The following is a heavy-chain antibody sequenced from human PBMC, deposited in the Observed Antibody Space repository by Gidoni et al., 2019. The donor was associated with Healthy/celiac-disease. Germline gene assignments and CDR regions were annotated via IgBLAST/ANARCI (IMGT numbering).Heavy chain of an antibody. CDR1: GFTFRSYG. J-gene: IGHJ5*02. CDR3: ARGWYYYGSGWIDP. V-gene: IGHV3-33*01. D-gene: IGHD3-10*01. Sequence: QVQLLESGGVVVQPGRSLRLSCAASGFTFRSYGMHGVRQAPGKGREWVADIWYDGSNKDYADSVKGRFTISRDKSKNTLYLQMNSLRAEDTAVYYCARGWYYYGSGWIDPWGQGTLVTVSS. CDR2: IWYDGSNK.